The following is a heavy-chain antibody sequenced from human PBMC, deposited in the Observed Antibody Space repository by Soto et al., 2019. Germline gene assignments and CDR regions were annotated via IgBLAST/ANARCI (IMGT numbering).Heavy chain of an antibody. Sequence: GGSLRLSCAASGFTFSSCVMSWVRQAPGKGLEWVSAISGSGGSTYYADSVKGRFTISRDNSKNTLYLQMNSLRAEDTAVYYCAKGGGGYCSGGSCYSEDYWGQGTLVTVSS. D-gene: IGHD2-15*01. V-gene: IGHV3-23*01. CDR2: ISGSGGST. J-gene: IGHJ4*02. CDR1: GFTFSSCV. CDR3: AKGGGGYCSGGSCYSEDY.